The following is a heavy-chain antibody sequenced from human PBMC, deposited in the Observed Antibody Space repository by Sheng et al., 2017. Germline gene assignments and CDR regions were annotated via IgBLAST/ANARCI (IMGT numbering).Heavy chain of an antibody. J-gene: IGHJ6*02. D-gene: IGHD3-3*01. V-gene: IGHV1-2*02. CDR1: GYTFTGYY. CDR3: ARGPHYDFWSGYYPQPPTGPGYGMDV. CDR2: INPNSGGT. Sequence: QVQLVQSGAEVKKPGASVKVSCKASGYTFTGYYMHWVRQAPGQGLEWMGWINPNSGGTNYSQKFQGRVTMTRDTSISTAYMELSRLRSDDTAVYYCARGPHYDFWSGYYPQPPTGPGYGMDVWGQGTTVT.